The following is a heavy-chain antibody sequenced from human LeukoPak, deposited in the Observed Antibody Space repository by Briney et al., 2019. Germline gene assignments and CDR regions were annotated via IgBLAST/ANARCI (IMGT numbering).Heavy chain of an antibody. D-gene: IGHD5-18*01. CDR2: IIPTFGTA. V-gene: IGHV1-69*01. CDR3: ASDVYSYGYYFDY. Sequence: SLVKVSXKASGGTFSSYAISWMRQAPGQGLEWIGGIIPTFGTANYAQKFQGRVTIPADESTSTAYMELSSLRSEDTAVYYCASDVYSYGYYFDYWGQGTLVTVSS. CDR1: GGTFSSYA. J-gene: IGHJ4*02.